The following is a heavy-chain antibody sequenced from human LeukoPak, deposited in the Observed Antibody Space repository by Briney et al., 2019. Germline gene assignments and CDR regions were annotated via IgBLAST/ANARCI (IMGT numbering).Heavy chain of an antibody. CDR3: ARSHDHLWGNYPDY. CDR1: GGSIDSTNW. D-gene: IGHD3-16*02. Sequence: PSETLSLTCDVSGGSIDSTNWWNWVRQPPGKGLVWIGEIHHDGRINYNPSLKSRVTLSVDKSKNQFSLRLNSVTAADTAMYYCARSHDHLWGNYPDYWGQGTLVTVSS. J-gene: IGHJ4*02. V-gene: IGHV4/OR15-8*01. CDR2: IHHDGRI.